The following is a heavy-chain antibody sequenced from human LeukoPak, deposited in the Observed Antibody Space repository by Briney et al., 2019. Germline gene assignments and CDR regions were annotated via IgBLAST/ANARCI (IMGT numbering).Heavy chain of an antibody. CDR1: GYTFTSYD. CDR2: MNPNSGNT. D-gene: IGHD3-3*01. J-gene: IGHJ6*02. V-gene: IGHV1-8*01. Sequence: ASVKVSCKASGYTFTSYDINWVRQATGQGLEWMGWMNPNSGNTGYAQKFQGRVTMTRNTSISTAYMELSSLRSEDTAVYYCARGMMYYDFWSGYYGYYYYGMDVWGQGTTVTASS. CDR3: ARGMMYYDFWSGYYGYYYYGMDV.